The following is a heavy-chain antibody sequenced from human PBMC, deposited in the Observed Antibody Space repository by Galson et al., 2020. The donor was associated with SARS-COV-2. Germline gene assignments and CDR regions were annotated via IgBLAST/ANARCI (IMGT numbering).Heavy chain of an antibody. CDR3: ARDRGKLERRGNWFDP. J-gene: IGHJ5*02. Sequence: QASETLSLTCAASGFTVSSNYMSWVRQAPGKGLEWVSVIYSGGSTYYADSVKGRFTISRDNSKNTLYLQMNSLRAEDTAVYYCARDRGKLERRGNWFDPWGQGTLVTVSS. CDR1: GFTVSSNY. CDR2: IYSGGST. D-gene: IGHD1-1*01. V-gene: IGHV3-53*01.